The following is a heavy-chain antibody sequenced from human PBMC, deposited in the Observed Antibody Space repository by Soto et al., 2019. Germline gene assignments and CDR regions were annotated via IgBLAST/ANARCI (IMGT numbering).Heavy chain of an antibody. CDR1: GYTFTSYG. Sequence: ASVKVSCKASGYTFTSYGISWVRQAPGQGLEWMGWISAYNGNTNYAQKLQGRVTMTTDTSTSTAYMELRSLRSDDTAVYYCARARKVHDYGGNFDYWGQGTLVTVSS. CDR2: ISAYNGNT. D-gene: IGHD4-17*01. J-gene: IGHJ4*02. V-gene: IGHV1-18*01. CDR3: ARARKVHDYGGNFDY.